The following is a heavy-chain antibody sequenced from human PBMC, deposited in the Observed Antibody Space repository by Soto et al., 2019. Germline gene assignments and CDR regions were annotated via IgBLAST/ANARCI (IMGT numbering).Heavy chain of an antibody. V-gene: IGHV1-18*04. CDR3: AQGPVYCSANSCYHSGHYGMDV. CDR1: DNRCSTYG. CDR2: TNFYSGNS. J-gene: IGHJ6*02. Sequence: QVQLVQSEVEVKKPGASVKVSCQASDNRCSTYGITWVRQAPGRAHEWMAWTNFYSGNSRYGQKFQGRVTVTTDTSTSTAYLHLRSLKSDYTAISYCAQGPVYCSANSCYHSGHYGMDVWGQGTTFTVSS. D-gene: IGHD2-15*01.